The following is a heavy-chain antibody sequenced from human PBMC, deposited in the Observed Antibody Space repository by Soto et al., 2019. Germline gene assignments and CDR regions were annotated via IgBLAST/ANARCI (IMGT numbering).Heavy chain of an antibody. Sequence: ASVKVSCKASGYTFTNYYMHWVRQAPGQGLEWMGWINPNSGGTKYAQKFQGGVTMTRDTSISTAYMDLSRLRSDDSAVYYCARQLAYCGGDCYTEPIDYWGQGTLVTVSS. D-gene: IGHD2-21*02. CDR2: INPNSGGT. V-gene: IGHV1-2*02. CDR1: GYTFTNYY. J-gene: IGHJ4*02. CDR3: ARQLAYCGGDCYTEPIDY.